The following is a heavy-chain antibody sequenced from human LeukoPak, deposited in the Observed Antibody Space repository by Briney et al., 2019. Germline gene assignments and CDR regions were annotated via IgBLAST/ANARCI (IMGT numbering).Heavy chain of an antibody. CDR2: IDAGNGNT. CDR3: ARGSGWYYFDY. CDR1: GYTFTSYA. Sequence: ASVKVSCKASGYTFTSYAMHWVRQAPGQRLERMGWIDAGNGNTKYSQKFQGRVTITRDTSASTAYMELSSLRSEDTAVYYCARGSGWYYFDYWGQGTLVTVSS. J-gene: IGHJ4*02. V-gene: IGHV1-3*01. D-gene: IGHD6-19*01.